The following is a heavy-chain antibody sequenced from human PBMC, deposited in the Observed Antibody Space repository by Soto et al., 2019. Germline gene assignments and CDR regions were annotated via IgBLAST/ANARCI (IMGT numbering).Heavy chain of an antibody. D-gene: IGHD6-19*01. Sequence: QVQLVESGGGVVQPGRSLRLSCAASGFTFSSYGMHWVRQAPGKGLEWVAVISYDGSNKYYADSVKGRFTISRDNSKNTLYLQMNSLRAEDTAVYYCAKGRIVVARPVEYWGQGTLVTVSS. CDR1: GFTFSSYG. J-gene: IGHJ4*02. V-gene: IGHV3-30*18. CDR2: ISYDGSNK. CDR3: AKGRIVVARPVEY.